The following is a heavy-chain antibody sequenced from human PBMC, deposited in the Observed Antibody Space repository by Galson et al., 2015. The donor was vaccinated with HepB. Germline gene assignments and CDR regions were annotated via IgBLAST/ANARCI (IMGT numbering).Heavy chain of an antibody. J-gene: IGHJ6*03. V-gene: IGHV3-13*01. CDR1: GFTFSSYD. CDR3: ARAISGEGYCSGGSCSPYYYYMDV. D-gene: IGHD2-15*01. Sequence: LRLSCAASGFTFSSYDMHWVRQATGKGLEWVSAIGTAGDTYYPGSVKGRFTISRENAKNSLYLQMNSLRAGDTAVYYCARAISGEGYCSGGSCSPYYYYMDVWGKGTTVTVSS. CDR2: IGTAGDT.